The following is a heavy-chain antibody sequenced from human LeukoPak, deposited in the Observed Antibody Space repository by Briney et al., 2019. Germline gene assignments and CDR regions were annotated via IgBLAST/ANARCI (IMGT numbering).Heavy chain of an antibody. Sequence: PGGSLRLSCAASGFTFRSYNMDWVRQAPGKGLEWVSFIDSSSRYIYQADSVEGRFTISRDNAKSSVFLQMNSLRAEDTAVYYCARVGGHCTSTSCPPPDYWGQGTLVTVSS. CDR3: ARVGGHCTSTSCPPPDY. D-gene: IGHD2-2*01. CDR1: GFTFRSYN. CDR2: IDSSSRYI. V-gene: IGHV3-21*01. J-gene: IGHJ4*02.